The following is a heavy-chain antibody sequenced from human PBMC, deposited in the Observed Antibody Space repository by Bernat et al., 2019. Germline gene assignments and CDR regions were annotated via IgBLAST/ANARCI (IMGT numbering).Heavy chain of an antibody. D-gene: IGHD5-18*01. Sequence: EVQLVESGGGLVQPGGSLKLSCAASGFTFSGSAMHWVRQASGKGLEWVGRIRSKANSYATAYAASVKGRFTISRDDSKNTAYLQMNSLKTEDTAVYYCTRFGYSYCYSPSTFDYCGQRTLVTVSS. J-gene: IGHJ4*02. CDR1: GFTFSGSA. CDR2: IRSKANSYAT. CDR3: TRFGYSYCYSPSTFDY. V-gene: IGHV3-73*01.